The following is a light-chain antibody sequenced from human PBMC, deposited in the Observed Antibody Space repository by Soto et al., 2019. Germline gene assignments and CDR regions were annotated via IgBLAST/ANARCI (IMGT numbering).Light chain of an antibody. V-gene: IGKV3-11*01. CDR1: QSVSRS. CDR3: QQLNSYPPWT. CDR2: DAS. Sequence: EIVLTQSPATLSLSPGDRATLSCRASQSVSRSLTWYQQKPGQAPRLLIYDASTRATGIPSRFSGSGSGTEFTLTISSLQPEDFATYYCQQLNSYPPWTFGQGTKVDIK. J-gene: IGKJ1*01.